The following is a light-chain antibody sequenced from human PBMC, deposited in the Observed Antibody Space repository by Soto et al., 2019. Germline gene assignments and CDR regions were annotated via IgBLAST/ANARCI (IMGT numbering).Light chain of an antibody. CDR2: DVY. CDR1: ISDVGDYDY. Sequence: QSVLTQPRSVSGSPGQSVTISCTGTISDVGDYDYVSWYQQHPGKAPKLIIYDVYKRSSGVPDRFSGSKSGNTASLTISGLQAEDEADYYCYSYAGSSTSVIFGGGTKVTVL. J-gene: IGLJ2*01. V-gene: IGLV2-11*01. CDR3: YSYAGSSTSVI.